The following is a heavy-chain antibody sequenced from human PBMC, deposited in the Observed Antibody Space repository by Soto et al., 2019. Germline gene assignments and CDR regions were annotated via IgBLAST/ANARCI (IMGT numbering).Heavy chain of an antibody. J-gene: IGHJ4*02. CDR3: ASWTTLTTFRFDY. Sequence: QVQLQESGPGLVKPSETLSLTCTVSGGSVSSGSYYWSWIRQPPGKGLEWIGYIYYSGTTNYNPSIKSRVTISVDTSKNQSSLKLSSVTAADTAVYYCASWTTLTTFRFDYWGQGTLVTVSS. D-gene: IGHD4-17*01. CDR2: IYYSGTT. CDR1: GGSVSSGSYY. V-gene: IGHV4-61*01.